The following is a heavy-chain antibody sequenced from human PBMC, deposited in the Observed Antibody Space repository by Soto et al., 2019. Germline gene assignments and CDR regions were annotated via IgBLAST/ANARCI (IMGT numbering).Heavy chain of an antibody. CDR3: AITAMINRDSSTSFDY. J-gene: IGHJ4*02. CDR1: GLTFSNAW. Sequence: EVQLVESGGGSVKPGGSLRLSCAASGLTFSNAWMTRVRQAPGKGLEWVGRIKSKSDGETADVAAPVKARFTISRDDSKNTVFLEMNSLKSEDTALYYCAITAMINRDSSTSFDYWGRGTQVTVSS. CDR2: IKSKSDGETA. V-gene: IGHV3-15*01. D-gene: IGHD5-18*01.